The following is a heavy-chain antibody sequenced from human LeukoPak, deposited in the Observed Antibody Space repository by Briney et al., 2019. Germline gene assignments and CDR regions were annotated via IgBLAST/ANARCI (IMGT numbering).Heavy chain of an antibody. CDR3: ARVNGYSYGPFDY. V-gene: IGHV4-39*07. J-gene: IGHJ4*02. D-gene: IGHD5-18*01. Sequence: SETLSLTCTVSGGSISSSSYYWGWIRQPPGKGLEWIGSIYYSGSTYYNPSLESRVTISVDTSKNQFSLKLSSVTAADTAVYYCARVNGYSYGPFDYWGQGTLVTVSS. CDR1: GGSISSSSYY. CDR2: IYYSGST.